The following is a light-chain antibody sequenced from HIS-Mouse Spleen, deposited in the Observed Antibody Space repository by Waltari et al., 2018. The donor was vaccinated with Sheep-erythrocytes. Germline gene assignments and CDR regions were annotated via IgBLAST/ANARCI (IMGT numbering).Light chain of an antibody. Sequence: YDLTQPPSVSVSPGKSARITCSGDALPKKYAYWYQQKSGQAPLLVIYEDSKRPSGLPERFSVSSSGTMATLTISGAQVEDEADYYCYSTDSSGNHWVFGGGTKLTVL. J-gene: IGLJ3*02. V-gene: IGLV3-10*01. CDR1: ALPKKY. CDR2: EDS. CDR3: YSTDSSGNHWV.